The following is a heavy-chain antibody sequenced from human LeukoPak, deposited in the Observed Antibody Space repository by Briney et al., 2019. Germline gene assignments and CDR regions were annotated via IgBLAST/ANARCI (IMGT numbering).Heavy chain of an antibody. CDR2: IGGGGGSI. D-gene: IGHD4-17*01. CDR3: AKDPNGDYVGAFDS. CDR1: GFSFSDYA. V-gene: IGHV3-23*01. Sequence: GGSLRLSCAASGFSFSDYAIIWVRQPPGKGLEWVSAIGGGGGSIHYAESVKGRFTISRDNSKNTLFLQMNSLRADDTAVYYCAKDPNGDYVGAFDSWGQGTMVSVSS. J-gene: IGHJ3*01.